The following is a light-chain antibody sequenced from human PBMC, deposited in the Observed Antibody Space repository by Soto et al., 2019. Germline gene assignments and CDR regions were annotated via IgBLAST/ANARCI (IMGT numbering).Light chain of an antibody. CDR3: QQYKNWPPIT. Sequence: EIVMTQSPGTLSLSPGERATLSCRASQRVSSSNLAWYQQKPGQAPRLLIFGASSRATGIPDRFSGSGSGTEFALTISSLQSEDFALYYCQQYKNWPPITFGQGTRLEIK. CDR1: QRVSSSN. J-gene: IGKJ5*01. CDR2: GAS. V-gene: IGKV3D-15*01.